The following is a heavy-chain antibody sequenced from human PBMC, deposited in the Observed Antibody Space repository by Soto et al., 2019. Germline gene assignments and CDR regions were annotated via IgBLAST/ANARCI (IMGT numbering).Heavy chain of an antibody. V-gene: IGHV3-30*03. CDR2: MSNDGSNK. D-gene: IGHD6-6*01. CDR1: GFTFSGYG. Sequence: QVQLVESGGGVVQPGRSLRLSCVASGFTFSGYGMHWVRQAPGKGLEWVAVMSNDGSNKYYADSVKGRFTISRDNSKNMLYLQMNSLRAEDTAVYYCXXGSSSVYYYYYGIDVWGQGTTVTVSS. J-gene: IGHJ6*02. CDR3: XXGSSSVYYYYYGIDV.